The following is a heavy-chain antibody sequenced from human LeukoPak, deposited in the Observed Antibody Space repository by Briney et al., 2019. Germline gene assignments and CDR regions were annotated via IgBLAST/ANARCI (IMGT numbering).Heavy chain of an antibody. CDR3: ARESLTWLQSRTSWFDP. D-gene: IGHD5-24*01. V-gene: IGHV4-39*07. CDR1: GGSISSSGYY. Sequence: SETLSLTCTVSGGSISSSGYYWAWIRQPPGKGLECIGSIYYSGNTNYNPSLKSRVTISLDTSKNQFSLRLSSVTAADTAVYYCARESLTWLQSRTSWFDPWGQGTLVTVSS. J-gene: IGHJ5*02. CDR2: IYYSGNT.